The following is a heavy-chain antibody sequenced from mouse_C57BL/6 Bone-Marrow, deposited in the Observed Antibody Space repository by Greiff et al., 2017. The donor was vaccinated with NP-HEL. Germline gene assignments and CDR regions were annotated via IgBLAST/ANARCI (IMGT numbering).Heavy chain of an antibody. CDR1: GFNIKDDY. J-gene: IGHJ1*03. Sequence: EVKLVESGAELVRPGASVKLSCTASGFNIKDDYMHWVKQRPEQGLEWIGWIDPENGDTEYASKFQGKATITADTSSNTAYLQLSSLTSEDTAVDYCTFNWDEYVEVWGTGTTVTVTS. V-gene: IGHV14-4*01. D-gene: IGHD4-1*01. CDR3: TFNWDEYVEV. CDR2: IDPENGDT.